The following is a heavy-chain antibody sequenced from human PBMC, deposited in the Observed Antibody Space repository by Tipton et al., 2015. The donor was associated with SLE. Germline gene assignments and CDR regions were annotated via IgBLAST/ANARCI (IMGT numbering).Heavy chain of an antibody. D-gene: IGHD3-10*01. J-gene: IGHJ3*02. V-gene: IGHV4-39*07. CDR1: GDSITSSTYY. Sequence: TLSLTCTVSGDSITSSTYYWGWIRQPPGKEPEWIGSVYYSGSTYYNPSLKSRVTISIDTSKNQFSLKLSSVTAADTAVYYCARGRITMIRGVTSDAFDIWGQGTMATVSS. CDR2: VYYSGST. CDR3: ARGRITMIRGVTSDAFDI.